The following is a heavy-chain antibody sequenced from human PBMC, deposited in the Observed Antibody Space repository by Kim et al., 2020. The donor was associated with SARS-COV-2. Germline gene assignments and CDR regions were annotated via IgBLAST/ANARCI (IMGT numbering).Heavy chain of an antibody. CDR3: ARTGMSHNAFDI. Sequence: RYRPSFQGQVTISADKSISTAYLQWSSLKASDTAMYYCARTGMSHNAFDIWGQGTMVTVSS. J-gene: IGHJ3*02. V-gene: IGHV5-51*01.